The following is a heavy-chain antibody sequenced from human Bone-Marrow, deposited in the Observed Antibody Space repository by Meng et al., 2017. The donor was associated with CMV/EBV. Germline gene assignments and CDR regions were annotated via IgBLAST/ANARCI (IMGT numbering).Heavy chain of an antibody. CDR3: ARDRGSRDYGGNSDFDY. Sequence: GESLKISCAASGFTFSSYWMSWVRQAPGKGLEWVSYISSSGSTIYYADSVKGRFTISRDNAKNSLYLQMNSLRAEDPAVYYCARDRGSRDYGGNSDFDYWGQGTLVTVSS. CDR1: GFTFSSYW. V-gene: IGHV3-48*04. CDR2: ISSSGSTI. J-gene: IGHJ4*02. D-gene: IGHD4-23*01.